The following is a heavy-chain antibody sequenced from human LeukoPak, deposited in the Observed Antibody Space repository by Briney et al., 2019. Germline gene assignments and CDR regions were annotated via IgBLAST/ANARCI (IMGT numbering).Heavy chain of an antibody. J-gene: IGHJ4*02. CDR1: GFTFSSYS. CDR3: ARVRTDILTGYRIDY. CDR2: ISSSSSSYI. D-gene: IGHD3-9*01. V-gene: IGHV3-21*01. Sequence: GGSLRLSCAASGFTFSSYSMNWVRQAPGKGLEWVSSISSSSSSYIYYADSVKGRFTISRDNAKNSLYLQMNSLRAEDTAVYYCARVRTDILTGYRIDYWGQGTLVTVSS.